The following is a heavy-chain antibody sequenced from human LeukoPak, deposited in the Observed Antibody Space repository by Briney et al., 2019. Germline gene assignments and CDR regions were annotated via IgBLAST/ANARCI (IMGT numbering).Heavy chain of an antibody. CDR1: GFTFSSYA. Sequence: PGGSLRLSCAASGFTFSSYAMSWVRQAPGKGLEWVSAISGSGGSTYYADSVKGRFTISRDNSKNTLYLQMNSLRAEDTAVYYCARATGYPPRYFDYWGQGTLVTVSS. J-gene: IGHJ4*02. V-gene: IGHV3-23*01. CDR2: ISGSGGST. CDR3: ARATGYPPRYFDY. D-gene: IGHD3-16*02.